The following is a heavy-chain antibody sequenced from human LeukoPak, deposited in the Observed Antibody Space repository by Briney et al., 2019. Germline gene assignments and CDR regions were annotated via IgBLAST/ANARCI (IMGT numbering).Heavy chain of an antibody. D-gene: IGHD3-10*01. V-gene: IGHV1-2*02. Sequence: ASVKVSCKASGYTFTGYYMHWVRHAPGQGLEWMGWINPNSGGTNYAQKFQGRVTMTRDTSISTAYMELSRLRSDDTAVYYCARDFNFLSSMNYGSGSYDYWGQGTLVTVSS. CDR2: INPNSGGT. J-gene: IGHJ4*02. CDR1: GYTFTGYY. CDR3: ARDFNFLSSMNYGSGSYDY.